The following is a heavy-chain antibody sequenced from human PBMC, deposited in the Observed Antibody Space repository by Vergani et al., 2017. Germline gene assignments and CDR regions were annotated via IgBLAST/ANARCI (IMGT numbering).Heavy chain of an antibody. CDR3: AKESGSTVSYYYGMDV. D-gene: IGHD1-26*01. CDR1: GFTFSSYG. J-gene: IGHJ6*02. V-gene: IGHV3-30*02. Sequence: QVQLVESGGGVVQPGGSLRLSCAASGFTFSSYGMHWVRQAPGKGLEWVAFIRYDGSNKYYADSVKGRFTISRDNSKNTLYLQMNSLRAEDTAVYYCAKESGSTVSYYYGMDVWGQGTTVTVSS. CDR2: IRYDGSNK.